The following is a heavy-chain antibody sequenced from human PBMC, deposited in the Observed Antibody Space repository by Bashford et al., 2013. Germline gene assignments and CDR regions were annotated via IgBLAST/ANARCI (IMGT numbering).Heavy chain of an antibody. CDR3: ARTFGGPNDASAV. Sequence: VRQAPGKGLEWVTLISYDGSNKYYADSVKGRFTISRDNSKNTLYLQMNSLRAEDTAVYYCARTFGGPNDASAVWGQGTMVTVSS. CDR2: ISYDGSNK. V-gene: IGHV3-30*04. D-gene: IGHD3-16*01. J-gene: IGHJ3*01.